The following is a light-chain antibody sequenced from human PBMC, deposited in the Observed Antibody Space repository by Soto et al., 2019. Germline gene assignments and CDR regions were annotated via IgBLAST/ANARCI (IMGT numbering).Light chain of an antibody. CDR3: YSYAGSSTYV. CDR1: SSDVGSYNL. CDR2: EVS. V-gene: IGLV2-23*02. Sequence: QSALTQPASVSGSPGQSITISCTGTSSDVGSYNLVSWYQQHPGKAPKVMIYEVSRRPSGVPNRFSGSKSGNTASLTISGLQAEDEADYSCYSYAGSSTYVFGTGTKATVL. J-gene: IGLJ1*01.